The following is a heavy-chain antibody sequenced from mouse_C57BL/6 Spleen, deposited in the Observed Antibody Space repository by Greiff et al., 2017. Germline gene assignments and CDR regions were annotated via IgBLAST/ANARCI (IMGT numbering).Heavy chain of an antibody. Sequence: EVQLVESEGGLVQPGSSMKLSCTASGFTFSDYYMAWVRQVPEKGLEWVANINYDGGSTYYLDSLKSRFIISRDNAKNILYLQMSSLKSEDTATYYCARESVHYYGSSYWYFDVWGTGTTVTVSS. CDR2: INYDGGST. CDR3: ARESVHYYGSSYWYFDV. D-gene: IGHD1-1*01. J-gene: IGHJ1*03. CDR1: GFTFSDYY. V-gene: IGHV5-16*01.